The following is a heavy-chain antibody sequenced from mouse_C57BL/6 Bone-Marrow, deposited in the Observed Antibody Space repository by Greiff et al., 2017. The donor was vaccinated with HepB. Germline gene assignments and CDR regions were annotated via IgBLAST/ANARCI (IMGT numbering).Heavy chain of an antibody. J-gene: IGHJ1*03. CDR3: AREDYYGSSYWYFDV. CDR2: IDPSDSYT. V-gene: IGHV1-50*01. CDR1: GYTFTSYW. Sequence: VQLQQPGAELVKPGASVNLSCKASGYTFTSYWMQWVKQRPGQGLEWIGEIDPSDSYTNYNQKFKGKATLTVDTSSSTAYMQLSSLTSEDSAVYYCAREDYYGSSYWYFDVWGTGTTVTVSS. D-gene: IGHD1-1*01.